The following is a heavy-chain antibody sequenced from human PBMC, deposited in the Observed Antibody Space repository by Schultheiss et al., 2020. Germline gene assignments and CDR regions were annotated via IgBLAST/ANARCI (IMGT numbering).Heavy chain of an antibody. D-gene: IGHD4-23*01. CDR2: LWYDGSKE. J-gene: IGHJ6*02. V-gene: IGHV3-30*02. CDR3: AKVPVTRVGGMDV. CDR1: GFAFRNYG. Sequence: GGSLRLSCAASGFAFRNYGMHWVRQAPGKGLEWVAALWYDGSKEYYADSVKGRLTISRDNSRDTMYLQMNSLRAEDTAVYYCAKVPVTRVGGMDVWGQGTTVNGYS.